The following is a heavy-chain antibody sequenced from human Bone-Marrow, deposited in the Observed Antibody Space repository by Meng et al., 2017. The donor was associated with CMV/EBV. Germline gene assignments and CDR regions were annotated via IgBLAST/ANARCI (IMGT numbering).Heavy chain of an antibody. CDR2: VYPGDPYT. D-gene: IGHD2-21*01. CDR1: GYTFSNYW. V-gene: IGHV5-51*01. CDR3: ASKRWYGDCCIDS. Sequence: GESLKISCKASGYTFSNYWIAWVRQMPGKGLEWMGFVYPGDPYTRYSPSDQGQTTISADKSMTTAYLQWSNLGASDTAMYYCASKRWYGDCCIDSWGQGTLVTVSS. J-gene: IGHJ4*02.